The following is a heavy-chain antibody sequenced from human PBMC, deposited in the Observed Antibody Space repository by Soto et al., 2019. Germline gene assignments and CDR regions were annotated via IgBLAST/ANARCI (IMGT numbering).Heavy chain of an antibody. J-gene: IGHJ4*02. Sequence: GGSLRLSCAASGFTFSSYAMHWVRQAPGKGLEWVAVISYDGSNKYYADSVKGRFTISRDNSKNTLYLQMNSLRAEDTAVYYCARSPPRRSGGFQPGIAAAWYPDYWGQGTLVTVSS. CDR1: GFTFSSYA. D-gene: IGHD6-13*01. CDR3: ARSPPRRSGGFQPGIAAAWYPDY. V-gene: IGHV3-30-3*01. CDR2: ISYDGSNK.